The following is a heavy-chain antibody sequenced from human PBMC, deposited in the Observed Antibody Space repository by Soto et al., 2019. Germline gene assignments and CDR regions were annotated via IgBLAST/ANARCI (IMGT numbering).Heavy chain of an antibody. D-gene: IGHD3-10*01. Sequence: PGGSLRLSCAASGFTFSSYGMHWVRQAPGKGLEWVAVIWYDGINKYYADSVKGRFTISRDNSKNTLYLQMNSLRAEETAVYYCASLRSGSYYRGIYGMDVWGPGTTLTVYS. CDR3: ASLRSGSYYRGIYGMDV. J-gene: IGHJ6*02. CDR2: IWYDGINK. V-gene: IGHV3-33*01. CDR1: GFTFSSYG.